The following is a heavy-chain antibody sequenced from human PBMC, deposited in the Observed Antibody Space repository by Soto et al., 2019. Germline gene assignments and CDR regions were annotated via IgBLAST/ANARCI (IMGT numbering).Heavy chain of an antibody. V-gene: IGHV1-18*01. CDR1: GYTFTSYG. CDR3: ARFTYGMDV. J-gene: IGHJ6*02. CDR2: ISAYNGNT. D-gene: IGHD3-3*01. Sequence: GASVKVSCKASGYTFTSYGFNWVRQAPGQGLEWMGWISAYNGNTNYAQKFQGRVTMTTDTSTSTAYMELRSLISDDTAVYYCARFTYGMDVWGQGTTVTVSS.